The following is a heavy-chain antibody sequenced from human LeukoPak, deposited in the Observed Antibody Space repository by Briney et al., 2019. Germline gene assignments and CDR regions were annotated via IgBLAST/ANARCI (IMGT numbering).Heavy chain of an antibody. D-gene: IGHD1-14*01. J-gene: IGHJ5*02. CDR2: IYYSGST. CDR1: GGSISSYY. Sequence: PSETLSLTCTVTGGSISSYYWSWIRQPPGKGLEWIGYIYYSGSTNYNPSLKSRVTISVDTSKNQFSLKLSSVTAADTAVYYCARDHRGWFDPWGQGTLVTVSS. CDR3: ARDHRGWFDP. V-gene: IGHV4-59*12.